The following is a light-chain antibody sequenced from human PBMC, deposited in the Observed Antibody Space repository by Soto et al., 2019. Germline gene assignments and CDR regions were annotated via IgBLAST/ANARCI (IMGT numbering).Light chain of an antibody. V-gene: IGKV3-11*01. Sequence: EVVLPQSPVTLSSSPGERATLSCRASQSFRGLLACYQQKPGQAPRLLIYDAYNRATGIPPRFSGSGSGTDFTLTISSLEPEESAVYYCQQRHMWPITFGQGTRLEIK. CDR3: QQRHMWPIT. CDR1: QSFRGL. J-gene: IGKJ5*01. CDR2: DAY.